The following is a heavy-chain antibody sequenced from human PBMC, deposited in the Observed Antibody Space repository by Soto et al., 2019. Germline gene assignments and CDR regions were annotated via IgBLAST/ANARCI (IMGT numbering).Heavy chain of an antibody. J-gene: IGHJ3*01. CDR3: SIGSWSAETFDV. D-gene: IGHD2-2*01. CDR1: GGTFSTYT. Sequence: QVHLVQSGAEVKKPGSSVKVSCKAAGGTFSTYTLIWVRQAPGQGLEWMGRIIPMLTVTNSAQKFQGRVTLTAYRSTCTAFMELTSLRSYDTAGYYCSIGSWSAETFDVWGQGTMVTVSS. CDR2: IIPMLTVT. V-gene: IGHV1-69*02.